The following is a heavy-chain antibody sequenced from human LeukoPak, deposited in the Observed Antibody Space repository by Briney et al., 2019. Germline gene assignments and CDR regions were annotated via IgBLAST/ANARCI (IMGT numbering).Heavy chain of an antibody. V-gene: IGHV3-23*01. CDR2: ISGSGGST. D-gene: IGHD2-15*01. Sequence: GGSLRLSCAASGFTFSSYAMSWVRQAPGEGLEWVSAISGSGGSTYYADSVKGRFTISRDNSKNTLYLQMNSLRAEDTAVYYCAKVLDIVVVVAATDYWGQGTLVTVSS. J-gene: IGHJ4*02. CDR1: GFTFSSYA. CDR3: AKVLDIVVVVAATDY.